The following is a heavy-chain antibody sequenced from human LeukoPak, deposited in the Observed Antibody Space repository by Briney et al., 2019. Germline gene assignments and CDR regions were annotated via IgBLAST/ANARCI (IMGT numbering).Heavy chain of an antibody. D-gene: IGHD6-19*01. V-gene: IGHV5-51*01. Sequence: GESLKISCKGSGYSFTSYWICWVRQMPRKGLEWMGIIYPGDSDTTYSPAFQGQVTISADKSISTASLQWSSLKASDTAMYYYVRLRRAVAGLIGGVGPFDYWGQGTLVTVSS. CDR1: GYSFTSYW. J-gene: IGHJ4*02. CDR3: VRLRRAVAGLIGGVGPFDY. CDR2: IYPGDSDT.